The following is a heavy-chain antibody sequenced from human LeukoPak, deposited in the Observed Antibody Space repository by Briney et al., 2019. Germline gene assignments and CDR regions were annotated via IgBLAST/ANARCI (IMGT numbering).Heavy chain of an antibody. J-gene: IGHJ4*02. Sequence: AAVKVSCKASGYTFTSYDINWVRQATEQGLEWMGWMNANSGNTGYAQKFQGRVTMTRNTSISTAYMEMSSLRSEDTAVYYCARRLGYCSSTSCLYYFDYWGQGTLVTVSS. V-gene: IGHV1-8*01. CDR1: GYTFTSYD. CDR3: ARRLGYCSSTSCLYYFDY. CDR2: MNANSGNT. D-gene: IGHD2-2*01.